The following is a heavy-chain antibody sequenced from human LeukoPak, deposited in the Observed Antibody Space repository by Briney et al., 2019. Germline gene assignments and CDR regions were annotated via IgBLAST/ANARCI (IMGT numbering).Heavy chain of an antibody. D-gene: IGHD3-10*01. J-gene: IGHJ3*02. V-gene: IGHV4-38-2*02. CDR3: ARDHAGHYGSESYPLGAFNI. CDR2: IYHSGST. CDR1: GYSISSGYY. Sequence: SETLSLTCTVSGYSISSGYYWGWIRQPPGKGLEWIGSIYHSGSTYYNPSLKSRVTISVDTSKNQFSLKLSSVTAADTAVYYCARDHAGHYGSESYPLGAFNIWGQGTMVTVSS.